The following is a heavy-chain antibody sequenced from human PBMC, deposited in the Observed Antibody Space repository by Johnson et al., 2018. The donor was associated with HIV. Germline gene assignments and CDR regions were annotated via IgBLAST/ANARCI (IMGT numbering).Heavy chain of an antibody. J-gene: IGHJ3*02. D-gene: IGHD6-19*01. CDR1: GLSFSNYG. CDR2: ISFDGNLK. CDR3: ARVFGSGCSYDAFDI. V-gene: IGHV3-30*03. Sequence: QVQLVESGGGVVQPGKSMTLSCAVSGLSFSNYGIHWVRQAPGKGPAWVAVISFDGNLKKYADSVKGRFTISRDNSKNILYLQMNSLRDEDTAVYYCARVFGSGCSYDAFDIWGQGTMVTVSS.